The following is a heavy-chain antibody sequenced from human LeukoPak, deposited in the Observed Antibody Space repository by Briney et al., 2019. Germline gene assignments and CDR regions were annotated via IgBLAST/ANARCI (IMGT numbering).Heavy chain of an antibody. J-gene: IGHJ6*02. D-gene: IGHD1-26*01. CDR1: GASVSSYY. CDR2: SYHSGST. V-gene: IGHV4-59*08. Sequence: SATLSLTCSVSGASVSSYYWSWIRQPPRKGPEWIGYSYHSGSTNCNHSLKSRVTISLDTSKSEFSLELTSVTAADSAVYYCARHGTYASGYYYYYGVDVWGQGTTVTVSS. CDR3: ARHGTYASGYYYYYGVDV.